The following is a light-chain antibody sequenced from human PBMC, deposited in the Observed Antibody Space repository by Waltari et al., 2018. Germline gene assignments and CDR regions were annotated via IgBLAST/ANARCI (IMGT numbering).Light chain of an antibody. CDR2: GNR. CDR3: QSYDSSLSGSV. Sequence: RLLPGTAPTFLIYGNRKRPSGVPDRFSGSKAGTSASLGITGLQAEDGAGYYCQSYDSSLSGSVFGGGTKLTVL. J-gene: IGLJ2*01. V-gene: IGLV1-40*01.